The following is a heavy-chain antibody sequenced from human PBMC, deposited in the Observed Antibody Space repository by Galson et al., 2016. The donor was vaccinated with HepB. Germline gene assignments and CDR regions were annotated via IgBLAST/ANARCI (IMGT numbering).Heavy chain of an antibody. CDR1: GYTFTNNY. V-gene: IGHV1-46*01. J-gene: IGHJ4*02. Sequence: SVKVSCKASGYTFTNNYIHWARQASGQGLEWMGIISPNGRNTDYAQRFQGRVTMTWDTSTSTVYMEMSSLKAEDTAVYYCARSGYFDFWGQGTVVTVSS. CDR2: ISPNGRNT. CDR3: ARSGYFDF.